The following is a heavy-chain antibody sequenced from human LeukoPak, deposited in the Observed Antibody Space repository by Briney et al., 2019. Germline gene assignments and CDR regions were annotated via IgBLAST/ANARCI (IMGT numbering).Heavy chain of an antibody. J-gene: IGHJ3*02. V-gene: IGHV3-15*01. Sequence: GGSLRLSCAASGFTFSNAWMSWVRQAPGKGLEWVGRIKSKTDGGTTDYAAPVKGRFTISRDDSKNTLYLQMNSLKTEDTAVYYCTTFTKLRVGATRDAFDIWGQGTMVTVSS. CDR2: IKSKTDGGTT. CDR1: GFTFSNAW. D-gene: IGHD1-26*01. CDR3: TTFTKLRVGATRDAFDI.